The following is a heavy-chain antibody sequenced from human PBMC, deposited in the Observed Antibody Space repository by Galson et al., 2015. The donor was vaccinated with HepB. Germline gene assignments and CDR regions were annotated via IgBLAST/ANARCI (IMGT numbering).Heavy chain of an antibody. J-gene: IGHJ4*02. CDR3: ARSLEEHGGGATTGGDFDY. D-gene: IGHD1-26*01. CDR1: GYTFTSYG. CDR2: ISAYNGNT. Sequence: SVKVSCKASGYTFTSYGISWVRQAPGQGLEWMGWISAYNGNTNSAQKLQGRVTMTTDTSTSTAYMELRSLRSDDTAVYYCARSLEEHGGGATTGGDFDYWGQGTLVTVSS. V-gene: IGHV1-18*01.